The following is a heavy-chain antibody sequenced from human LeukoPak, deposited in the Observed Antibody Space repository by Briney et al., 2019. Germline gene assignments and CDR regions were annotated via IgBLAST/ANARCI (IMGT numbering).Heavy chain of an antibody. CDR3: ARRRYPDVPSGAFDI. Sequence: SETLSLTCSVSGYSISSDHYWGWIRQPPGKGLEWIGSIYYSGSTYYNPSLKSRVTISVDTSKNQFSLKVSSVTAADTAVYYCARRRYPDVPSGAFDIWGQGTMVTVSS. J-gene: IGHJ3*02. V-gene: IGHV4-38-2*01. CDR2: IYYSGST. CDR1: GYSISSDHY. D-gene: IGHD3-9*01.